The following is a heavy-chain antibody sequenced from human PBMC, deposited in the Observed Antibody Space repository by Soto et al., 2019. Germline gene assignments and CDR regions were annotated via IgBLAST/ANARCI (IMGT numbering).Heavy chain of an antibody. Sequence: SVKVSCKASGGTFSSYAISWVRQAPGQGLEWMGGIIPIFGTANYAQKFQGRVTITADESTSTAYMELSSLRSEDTAVYYCARDGSGYYDSSAEVGYFDYWGQGTLVTVSS. CDR1: GGTFSSYA. CDR3: ARDGSGYYDSSAEVGYFDY. D-gene: IGHD3-22*01. V-gene: IGHV1-69*13. CDR2: IIPIFGTA. J-gene: IGHJ4*02.